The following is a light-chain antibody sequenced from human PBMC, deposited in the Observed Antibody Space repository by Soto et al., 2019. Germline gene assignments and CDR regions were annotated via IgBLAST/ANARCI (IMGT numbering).Light chain of an antibody. CDR3: HQYADSPHT. V-gene: IGKV1-NL1*01. CDR2: GAS. Sequence: IQMTQSPSSLSASVGDRVTITCRASEDIRNDLAWYQQKPGKPPKVLIYGASSRATDIPDRFSGSGSGTHFTLTISRLEPEDFAVYYCHQYADSPHTFGQGTKLEIK. CDR1: EDIRND. J-gene: IGKJ2*01.